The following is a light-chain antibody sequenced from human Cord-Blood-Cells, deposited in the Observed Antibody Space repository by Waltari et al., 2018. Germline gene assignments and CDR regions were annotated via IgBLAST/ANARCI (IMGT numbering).Light chain of an antibody. CDR3: QQYNNWPFT. V-gene: IGKV3-15*01. CDR2: GAS. Sequence: EIVMRQSPATLSVSPGDRATLSCRASQSVSSNLAWYQQKPGQAPRLLIYGASTRATGIPARFSGSGSGTEFTLTISRLQSEDFAVYYCQQYNNWPFTFGPGTKVDIK. CDR1: QSVSSN. J-gene: IGKJ3*01.